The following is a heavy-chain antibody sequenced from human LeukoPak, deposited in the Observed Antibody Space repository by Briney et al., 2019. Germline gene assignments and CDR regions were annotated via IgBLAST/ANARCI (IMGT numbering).Heavy chain of an antibody. CDR1: GGSISSYY. Sequence: PSETLSLTCTVSGGSISSYYWSWIRQPAGEGLQWIGRIYNSGSTNYNPSLKSRVTMSIDTSKNQFSLKLNSVTAADTAVYYCAREYGDFDYWGQGTLVTVSS. CDR3: AREYGDFDY. D-gene: IGHD4-17*01. J-gene: IGHJ4*02. V-gene: IGHV4-4*07. CDR2: IYNSGST.